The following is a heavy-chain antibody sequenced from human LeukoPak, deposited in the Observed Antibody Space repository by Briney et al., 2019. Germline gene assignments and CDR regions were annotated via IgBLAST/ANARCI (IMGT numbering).Heavy chain of an antibody. Sequence: GESLKISCEVSGHRFTNHWIGWVRQMPGKGLEWMGRIDPSDSYTNYSPSFQGHVTISADKSISTAYLQWSSLKASDTAMYYCATSYSNLAYWGQGTLVTVSS. CDR3: ATSYSNLAY. D-gene: IGHD4-11*01. V-gene: IGHV5-10-1*01. J-gene: IGHJ4*02. CDR2: IDPSDSYT. CDR1: GHRFTNHW.